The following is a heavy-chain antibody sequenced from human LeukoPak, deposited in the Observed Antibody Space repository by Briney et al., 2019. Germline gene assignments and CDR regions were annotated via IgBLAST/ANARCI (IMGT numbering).Heavy chain of an antibody. D-gene: IGHD6-13*01. Sequence: PSETPSLTCTVSGGSISSSSYYWGWIRQPPGKGLEWIGSIYYSGSTYYNPSLKSRVTISVDTSKNQFSLKLSSVTAADTAVYYCARRNEAAAGTSVSDYWGQGTLVTVSS. V-gene: IGHV4-39*01. CDR1: GGSISSSSYY. CDR3: ARRNEAAAGTSVSDY. J-gene: IGHJ4*02. CDR2: IYYSGST.